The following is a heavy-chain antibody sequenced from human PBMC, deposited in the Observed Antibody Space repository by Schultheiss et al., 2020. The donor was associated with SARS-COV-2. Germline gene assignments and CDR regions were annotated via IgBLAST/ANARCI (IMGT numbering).Heavy chain of an antibody. V-gene: IGHV3-66*01. D-gene: IGHD3-3*01. CDR2: IYSGGST. CDR3: ARDVSYDFWSGEDGMDV. CDR1: GFTFSAYY. Sequence: GESLKISCAASGFTFSAYYMSWVRQAPGKGLEWVSVIYSGGSTYYADSVKGRFTISRDNSKNTLYLQMNSLRAEDTAVYYCARDVSYDFWSGEDGMDVWGQGTTVTVSS. J-gene: IGHJ6*02.